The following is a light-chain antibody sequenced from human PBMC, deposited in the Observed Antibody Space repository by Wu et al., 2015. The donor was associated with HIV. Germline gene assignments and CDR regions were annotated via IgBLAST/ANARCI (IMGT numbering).Light chain of an antibody. CDR1: ECQHK. CDR2: GAS. J-gene: IGKJ1*01. CDR3: QHYDNWQT. V-gene: IGKV3-15*01. Sequence: SPGQDAPSLVGPAECQHKLAWYQQRPGQAPRLLIYGASTRATDIPARFSGSGSGTEFTLTISSMQSEDFAVYYCQHYDNWQTFGQGTRVEVK.